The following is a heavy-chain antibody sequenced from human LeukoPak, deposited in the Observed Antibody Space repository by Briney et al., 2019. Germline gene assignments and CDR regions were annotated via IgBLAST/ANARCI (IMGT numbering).Heavy chain of an antibody. CDR3: ARGGEQANNWFDP. D-gene: IGHD3-3*01. J-gene: IGHJ5*02. V-gene: IGHV3-30*02. CDR2: IRYDGSNK. Sequence: GGSLRLSCAASGFTFSSYGMHWVRQAPGKGLEWVAFIRYDGSNKYYADSVKGRFTISRDNAKNSLYLQMNSLRAEDTAVYYCARGGEQANNWFDPWGQGTLVTVSS. CDR1: GFTFSSYG.